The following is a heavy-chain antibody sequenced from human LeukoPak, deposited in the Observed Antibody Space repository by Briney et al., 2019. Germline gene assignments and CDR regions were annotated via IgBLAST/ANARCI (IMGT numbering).Heavy chain of an antibody. Sequence: ASVKVSCKASGYTFISYGISWVRQAPGQGLEWMGWVGAYADDTNYVQKFRGRITMTTDTSTSTAYMELRSLRSDDTAVYYCARDCIGCLGFDYWGQGTLVTVSS. J-gene: IGHJ4*02. D-gene: IGHD1-26*01. V-gene: IGHV1-18*01. CDR1: GYTFISYG. CDR3: ARDCIGCLGFDY. CDR2: VGAYADDT.